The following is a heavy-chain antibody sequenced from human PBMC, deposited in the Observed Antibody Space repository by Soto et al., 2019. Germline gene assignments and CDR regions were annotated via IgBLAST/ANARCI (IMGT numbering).Heavy chain of an antibody. V-gene: IGHV3-23*01. CDR2: ISGSGGST. CDR1: GFTFSSYA. Sequence: GGSLRLSCAASGFTFSSYAMSWVRQAPGKGLEWVSAISGSGGSTYYADSVKGRFTISGDSSKNTLYLQMNSLRAEDTAVYYCARGSSDYFDYWGQGTLVTVSS. J-gene: IGHJ4*02. D-gene: IGHD6-19*01. CDR3: ARGSSDYFDY.